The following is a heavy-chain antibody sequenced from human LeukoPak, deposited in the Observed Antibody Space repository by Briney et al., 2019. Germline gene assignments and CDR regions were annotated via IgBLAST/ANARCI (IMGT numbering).Heavy chain of an antibody. CDR3: AKGSANARPYYFDY. CDR1: GFTFSSYV. D-gene: IGHD2-15*01. V-gene: IGHV3-23*01. J-gene: IGHJ4*02. Sequence: GGCLRLSCAGSGFTFSSYVMSWVRQGPGKGLEWVAAITGSSDSTYHADSVKGRFTISRDNSKNTLFSQMNSLRAEDTAIYYCAKGSANARPYYFDYWGQGTLVTVSS. CDR2: ITGSSDST.